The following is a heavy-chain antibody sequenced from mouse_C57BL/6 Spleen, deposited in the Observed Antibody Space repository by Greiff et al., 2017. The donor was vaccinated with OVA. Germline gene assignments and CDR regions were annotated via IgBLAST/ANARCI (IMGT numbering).Heavy chain of an antibody. CDR1: GYTFTDYY. Sequence: EVKLQQSGPELVKPGASVKISCKASGYTFTDYYMNWVKQSHGKSLEWIGDINPNNGGTSYNQKFKGKATLTVDKSSSTAYMELRSLTSEDSAVYYCARGAGPYYFDYWGQGTTLTVSS. CDR3: ARGAGPYYFDY. V-gene: IGHV1-26*01. J-gene: IGHJ2*01. CDR2: INPNNGGT. D-gene: IGHD3-3*01.